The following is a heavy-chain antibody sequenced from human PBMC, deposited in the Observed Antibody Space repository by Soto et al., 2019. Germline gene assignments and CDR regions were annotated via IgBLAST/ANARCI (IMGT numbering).Heavy chain of an antibody. Sequence: GGSLRLSCAASGFTFSSYAMSWVRQAPGKGLEWVSAISGSGGSTYYADSVKGRFTISRDNSKNTLYLQMNSLRAEDTAVYYCAKFVGERYYYYYYMDVWGKGTTVTVSS. J-gene: IGHJ6*03. V-gene: IGHV3-23*01. D-gene: IGHD3-16*01. CDR3: AKFVGERYYYYYYMDV. CDR1: GFTFSSYA. CDR2: ISGSGGST.